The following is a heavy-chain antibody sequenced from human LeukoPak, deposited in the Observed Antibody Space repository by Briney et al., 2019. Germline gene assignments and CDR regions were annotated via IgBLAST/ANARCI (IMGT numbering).Heavy chain of an antibody. CDR3: ARAADTGTSILFDY. D-gene: IGHD1-26*01. J-gene: IGHJ4*02. V-gene: IGHV4-61*02. CDR2: VYTSGTT. Sequence: SETLSLTCTVSGVSISRGSYHWSWIRQPAGQGLEWIGRVYTSGTTKYSPSLESRVTISLDSSKNQFSLKLSTMTAADTAVYYCARAADTGTSILFDYWGQGTLVTVSS. CDR1: GVSISRGSYH.